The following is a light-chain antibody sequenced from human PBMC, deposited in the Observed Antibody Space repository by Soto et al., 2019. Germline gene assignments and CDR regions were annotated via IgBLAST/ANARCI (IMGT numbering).Light chain of an antibody. J-gene: IGKJ2*01. Sequence: EIVRTQSPATLSVSPGERATLSCRASQSVSSKLAWYQQKPGQAPRLLIYGASTRATGIPARFSGSGSGTEFTLTISSLQSEDFAVYYCQQYNNWPPMYTFGQGTKLEIK. V-gene: IGKV3-15*01. CDR3: QQYNNWPPMYT. CDR2: GAS. CDR1: QSVSSK.